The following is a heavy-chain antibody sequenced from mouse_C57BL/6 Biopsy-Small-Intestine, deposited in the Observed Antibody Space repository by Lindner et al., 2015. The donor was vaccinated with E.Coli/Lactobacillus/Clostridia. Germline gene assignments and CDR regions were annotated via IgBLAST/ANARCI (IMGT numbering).Heavy chain of an antibody. V-gene: IGHV1-79*01. D-gene: IGHD1-1*01. Sequence: SVKVSCKGSGYTFNNYDITWVRQAPGQGLEWMGRITAYNGNTNYAQKLQGRVTMTADTSTSTAYMELRSLGSDDTAVYYCAREGGYTYYLDYWGQGTLVTVSS. CDR1: GYTFNNYD. J-gene: IGHJ4*01. CDR2: ITAYNGNT. CDR3: AREGGYTYYLDY.